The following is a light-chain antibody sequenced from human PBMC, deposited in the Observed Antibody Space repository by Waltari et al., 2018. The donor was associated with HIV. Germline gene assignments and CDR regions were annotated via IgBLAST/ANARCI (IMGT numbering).Light chain of an antibody. Sequence: EIVMTQSPATLSVSPGGSATLSCRASQSVSSNLAWYQQKPGQAPRLLIYGASTRATGIPARFSGSGSGIEFTLTISSLQSEDFAVDYCQQYNNWPRTFGQGTKLEIK. CDR3: QQYNNWPRT. J-gene: IGKJ2*01. CDR2: GAS. CDR1: QSVSSN. V-gene: IGKV3-15*01.